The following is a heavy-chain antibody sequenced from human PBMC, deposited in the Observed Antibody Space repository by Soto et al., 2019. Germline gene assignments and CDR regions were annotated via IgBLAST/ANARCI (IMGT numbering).Heavy chain of an antibody. CDR1: GYTFTIYD. CDR3: VRSQGDYLAFHDY. CDR2: MNPNSGNT. V-gene: IGHV1-8*01. D-gene: IGHD3-10*01. J-gene: IGHJ4*02. Sequence: QVQLVQSGAEVKKPGASVKVSCKASGYTFTIYDINWVRQATGQGLEWMGWMNPNSGNTGYAQKFQGRVTMTRDTSISTAYMELNSLRSDDTAIYYCVRSQGDYLAFHDYWGQGTLVTVSS.